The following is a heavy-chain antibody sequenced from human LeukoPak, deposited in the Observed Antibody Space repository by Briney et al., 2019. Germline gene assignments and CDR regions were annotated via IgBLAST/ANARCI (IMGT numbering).Heavy chain of an antibody. CDR3: ARFTTAPYDAFDI. J-gene: IGHJ3*02. D-gene: IGHD3-3*01. CDR2: ISSSSSYI. V-gene: IGHV3-21*01. Sequence: GGSLRLSCAASGFTFSSYSMNWVRQAPGKGLEWFSSISSSSSYIYYADSVKGRFTISRDNAKNSLYLQMNSLRAEDTAVYYCARFTTAPYDAFDIWGQGTMVTVSS. CDR1: GFTFSSYS.